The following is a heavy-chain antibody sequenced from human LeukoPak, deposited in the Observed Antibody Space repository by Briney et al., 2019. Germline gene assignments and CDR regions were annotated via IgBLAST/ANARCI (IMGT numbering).Heavy chain of an antibody. Sequence: PGRSLRLSCAASGFTFSSYGMHWVRQAPGKGLEWVAVISYDGSNKYYADSVKGRFTISRDNSKNTLYLQMNSLRAEDTAVYYCAKGSTSARPYYFDYWGQGILVTVSS. J-gene: IGHJ4*02. CDR3: AKGSTSARPYYFDY. CDR2: ISYDGSNK. V-gene: IGHV3-30*18. CDR1: GFTFSSYG. D-gene: IGHD1-26*01.